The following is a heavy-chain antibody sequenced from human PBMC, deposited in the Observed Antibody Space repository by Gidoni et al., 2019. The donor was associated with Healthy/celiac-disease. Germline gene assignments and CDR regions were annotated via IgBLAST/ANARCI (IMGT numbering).Heavy chain of an antibody. Sequence: QVQLQQWGAGLLKPSETLSLTCAVYGGSFSGYYWSWIRQPPGKGLEWIGEINHSGSTNYNPSLKSRVTISVDTSKNQFSLKLSSVTAADTAVYYCARARGPYYYDSSGYYFMEGGSNYYFDYWGQGTLVTVSS. V-gene: IGHV4-34*01. CDR1: GGSFSGYY. CDR3: ARARGPYYYDSSGYYFMEGGSNYYFDY. D-gene: IGHD3-22*01. J-gene: IGHJ4*02. CDR2: INHSGST.